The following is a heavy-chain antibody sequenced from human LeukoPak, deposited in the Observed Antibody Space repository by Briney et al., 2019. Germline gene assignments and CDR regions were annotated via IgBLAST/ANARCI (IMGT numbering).Heavy chain of an antibody. J-gene: IGHJ3*02. CDR1: GFTFSSYA. CDR2: ISNSGGST. V-gene: IGHV3-23*01. D-gene: IGHD6-13*01. Sequence: GGSLRLSCAASGFTFSSYAMSWVRQAPGKGLEWVSSISNSGGSTYYADSVKGRFTISRDNSKSTLYLQMNSLRAEDTAVYYCARETNKYSSSLDGFDIWGQGTMVTVSS. CDR3: ARETNKYSSSLDGFDI.